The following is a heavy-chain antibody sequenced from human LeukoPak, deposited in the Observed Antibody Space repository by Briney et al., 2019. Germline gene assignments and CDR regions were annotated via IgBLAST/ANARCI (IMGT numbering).Heavy chain of an antibody. CDR2: NHPSGRL. CDR3: SRGLDSRKLGY. CDR1: GASFSSGDQY. J-gene: IGHJ4*02. D-gene: IGHD3-22*01. Sequence: TSETLSLTCTVSGASFSSGDQYWNWIRQSPGKGLEWIGSNHPSGRLYNNPSLDSRFNISIDTSNNQFSLTLNSVTAADTAVYFCSRGLDSRKLGYWGQGTLVTVSS. V-gene: IGHV4-31*03.